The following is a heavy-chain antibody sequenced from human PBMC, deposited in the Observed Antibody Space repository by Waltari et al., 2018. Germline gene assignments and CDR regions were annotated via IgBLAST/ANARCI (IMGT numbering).Heavy chain of an antibody. Sequence: QVRLQESGPGLVKPSETLSLTCVVSGYSISGAHFWAWIRQPPGKGLEWIGSLYHSGSTYYNPSLKSRVTISVDTSKNQFSLKLSAVTAADTAVYYCGHQGSILDYWGQGSLVTVSS. CDR1: GYSISGAHF. J-gene: IGHJ4*02. CDR2: LYHSGST. D-gene: IGHD2-2*01. V-gene: IGHV4-38-2*01. CDR3: GHQGSILDY.